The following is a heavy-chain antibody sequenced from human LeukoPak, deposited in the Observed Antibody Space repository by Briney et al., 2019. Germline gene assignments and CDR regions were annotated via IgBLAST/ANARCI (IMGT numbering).Heavy chain of an antibody. V-gene: IGHV3-7*01. J-gene: IGHJ6*02. CDR2: IKQDGSEK. CDR3: ARDALRTVCYDFWSGYLAPRQYYGMDV. CDR1: GFTFSSYW. Sequence: GGSLRLSCAASGFTFSSYWMSWVRQAPGKGLEWVANIKQDGSEKYYVDSVKGRFTISRDNAKNSLYLQMNSLRAEDTAVYYCARDALRTVCYDFWSGYLAPRQYYGMDVWGQGTTVTVSS. D-gene: IGHD3-3*01.